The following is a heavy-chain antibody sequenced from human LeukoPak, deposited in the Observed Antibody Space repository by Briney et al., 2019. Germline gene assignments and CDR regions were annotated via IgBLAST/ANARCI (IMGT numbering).Heavy chain of an antibody. CDR1: GFTFNNYA. V-gene: IGHV3-66*01. CDR2: IYSGGST. J-gene: IGHJ4*02. Sequence: GGSLRLSCVASGFTFNNYAMSWVRQAPGKGLEWVSVIYSGGSTYYADSVKGRFTISRDNSKNTLYLQMNSLRAEDTAVYYCARSYGDYLTYYFDYWGQGTLVTVSS. CDR3: ARSYGDYLTYYFDY. D-gene: IGHD4-17*01.